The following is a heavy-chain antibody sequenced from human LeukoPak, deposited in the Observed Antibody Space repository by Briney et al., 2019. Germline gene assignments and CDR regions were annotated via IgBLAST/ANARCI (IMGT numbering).Heavy chain of an antibody. CDR1: GFTVSSNY. D-gene: IGHD6-13*01. V-gene: IGHV3-66*01. CDR2: FYSGGST. Sequence: PGGSLILSCAVSGFTVSSNYMSWVRQAPGKGLEWVSVFYSGGSTRYADSVKGRFTISRDNSKNTLYLQLNSLRAEDTAVYFCASSSWSSEYFHYWGQGTLVTVSS. J-gene: IGHJ1*01. CDR3: ASSSWSSEYFHY.